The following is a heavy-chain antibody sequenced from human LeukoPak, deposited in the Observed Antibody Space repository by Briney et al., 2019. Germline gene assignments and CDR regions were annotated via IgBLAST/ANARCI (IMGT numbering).Heavy chain of an antibody. CDR3: ARVPQLVPPM. D-gene: IGHD6-6*01. J-gene: IGHJ4*02. Sequence: ASVKVSCKASGYTFSDYYMHWVRQAPGQGLEWMGWINPNSGGTNYAQKFQGRVTMTRDTSISTAYMELSRLRSDDTAVYYCARVPQLVPPMWGQGTLSPSPQ. CDR1: GYTFSDYY. V-gene: IGHV1-2*02. CDR2: INPNSGGT.